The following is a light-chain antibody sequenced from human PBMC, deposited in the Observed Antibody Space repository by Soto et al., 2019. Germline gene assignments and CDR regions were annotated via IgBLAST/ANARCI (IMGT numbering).Light chain of an antibody. CDR3: SSHGGSNNPLV. J-gene: IGLJ1*01. V-gene: IGLV2-8*01. Sequence: QSALTQPPSASGSPGQSVAISCTGTSSDIGGYNFVSWYQQYPGKAPKLMIFEVTRRPSGVPDRFSGSKSGNTATLVVSGVHAGDDADYYCSSHGGSNNPLVFGTGTKLTVL. CDR1: SSDIGGYNF. CDR2: EVT.